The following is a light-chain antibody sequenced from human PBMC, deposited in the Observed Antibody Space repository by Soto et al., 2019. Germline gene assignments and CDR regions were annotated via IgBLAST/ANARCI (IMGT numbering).Light chain of an antibody. CDR1: QSVSGD. Sequence: EIVLTQSPATLSLSPGERATLSCRASQSVSGDLAWYHHKPGQAPRLLIYDASTRALDTPASFAGSGSGTEFTLAISSPQSEDFAVYFCQQYNNWPITVGQGTRLEIK. CDR3: QQYNNWPIT. V-gene: IGKV3-15*01. J-gene: IGKJ5*01. CDR2: DAS.